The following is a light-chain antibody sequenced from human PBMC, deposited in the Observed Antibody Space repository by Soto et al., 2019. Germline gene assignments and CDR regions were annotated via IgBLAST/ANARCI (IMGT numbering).Light chain of an antibody. V-gene: IGKV1-5*01. Sequence: DIKMPKSTSPLSASVGDRVTITCRASQSISSWLAWYQQKPGKAPKLLIYDASSLESGVPSRFSGSGSGTEFTLTISSLQPDDFATYYCQQYNSYPWTFGQGTKVDIK. CDR1: QSISSW. J-gene: IGKJ1*01. CDR3: QQYNSYPWT. CDR2: DAS.